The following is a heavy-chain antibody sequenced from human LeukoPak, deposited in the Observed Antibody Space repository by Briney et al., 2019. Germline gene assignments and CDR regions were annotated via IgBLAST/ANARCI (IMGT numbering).Heavy chain of an antibody. CDR1: GFTFSSYW. Sequence: GGSLRLSCAASGFTFSSYWMSWVRQAPGKGLEWVSGINWNGGSTGYADSVKGRFTISRDNAKNSLYLQMNSLRAEDTALYYCARDQWEQGPRFFDIWGQGTMVTVSS. V-gene: IGHV3-20*04. J-gene: IGHJ3*02. D-gene: IGHD1-26*01. CDR3: ARDQWEQGPRFFDI. CDR2: INWNGGST.